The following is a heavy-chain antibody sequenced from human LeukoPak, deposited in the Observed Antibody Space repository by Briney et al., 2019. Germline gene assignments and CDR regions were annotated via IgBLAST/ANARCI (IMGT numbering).Heavy chain of an antibody. CDR3: ATVAFDY. CDR2: IKQDGSEK. V-gene: IGHV3-7*03. CDR1: GFTFSNYW. J-gene: IGHJ4*02. Sequence: GGSLRLSCAASGFTFSNYWMSWVRQAPGKGLEWVANIKQDGSEKYYVDSVKGRFTISRDNAKNSLYLQMNSLRAEDTALYYCATVAFDYWGQGTLVTVSS. D-gene: IGHD1-1*01.